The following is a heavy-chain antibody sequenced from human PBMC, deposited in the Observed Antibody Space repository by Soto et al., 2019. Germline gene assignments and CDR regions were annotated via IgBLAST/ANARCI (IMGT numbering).Heavy chain of an antibody. Sequence: EVQLVESGGGRVKPGESLRLSCAASGFTFNRYNINWVRQAPGKGLEWVSSISGGGRYRSYADSVKGRFTISRDNAENSAYLQMNSVRVEDTAVYYCAREFAAYDLHGEFDYWCPVTLVTVSS. CDR3: AREFAAYDLHGEFDY. D-gene: IGHD3-10*01. CDR2: ISGGGRYR. J-gene: IGHJ4*01. CDR1: GFTFNRYN. V-gene: IGHV3-21*02.